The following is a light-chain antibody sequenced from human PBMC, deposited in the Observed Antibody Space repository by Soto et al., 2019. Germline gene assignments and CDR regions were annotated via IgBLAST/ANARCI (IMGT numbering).Light chain of an antibody. J-gene: IGLJ1*01. CDR1: SSDVGGYNY. CDR2: EVN. CDR3: NSYTSSSTYV. V-gene: IGLV2-14*01. Sequence: SALTQPASVSGSPGLSITISCTGTSSDVGGYNYVSWYQQHPGKAPKLMIYEVNNRPSGVSNRFSGSKSGNTASLTISGLQAEDEADYYCNSYTSSSTYVFGTGTKVTVL.